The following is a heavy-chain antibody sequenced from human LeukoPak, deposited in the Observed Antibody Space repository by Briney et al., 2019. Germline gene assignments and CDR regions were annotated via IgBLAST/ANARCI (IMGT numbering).Heavy chain of an antibody. CDR3: ARQDSSGWYEGALFDY. CDR1: GGSFSGYY. CDR2: IYTSGST. Sequence: PSETLSLTCAVYGGSFSGYYWSWIRQPAGKGLEWIGRIYTSGSTNYNPSLKSRVTMSVDTSKNQFSLKLRSVTAADTAVYYCARQDSSGWYEGALFDYWGQGTLVTVSS. V-gene: IGHV4-59*10. J-gene: IGHJ4*02. D-gene: IGHD6-19*01.